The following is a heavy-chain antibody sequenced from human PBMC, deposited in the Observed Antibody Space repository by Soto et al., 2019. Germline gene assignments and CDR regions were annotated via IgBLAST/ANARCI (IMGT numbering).Heavy chain of an antibody. J-gene: IGHJ4*02. CDR3: ARGGVSARSFDY. CDR1: GYNFAGYW. D-gene: IGHD6-6*01. V-gene: IGHV5-51*01. Sequence: GESLKISCKGSGYNFAGYWIAWVRQMPGKGLELMGIIYPSDSDTRYRPSFQGQVTISADKSISSAYLQWSSLRASDTAMYYWARGGVSARSFDYWAQGTPVSVSS. CDR2: IYPSDSDT.